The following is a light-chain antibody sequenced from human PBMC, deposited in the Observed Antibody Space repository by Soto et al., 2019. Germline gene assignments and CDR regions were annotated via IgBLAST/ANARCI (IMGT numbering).Light chain of an antibody. V-gene: IGLV1-40*01. CDR3: QCYDSSLSVV. J-gene: IGLJ2*01. CDR1: SSNIGAGYD. Sequence: QPVLTQPPSVSGAPGQRVTISCSESSSNIGAGYDVHWYQQLPGTAPKLLIYGNSNRPSGVPDRFSGSKSGTSASLAITGLQPEDEADYYCQCYDSSLSVVFGGGTKLTVL. CDR2: GNS.